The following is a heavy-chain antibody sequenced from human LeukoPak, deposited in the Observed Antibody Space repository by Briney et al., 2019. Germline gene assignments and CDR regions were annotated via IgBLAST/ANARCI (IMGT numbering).Heavy chain of an antibody. J-gene: IGHJ4*02. Sequence: SETLSLTCAVYNGFDGYYMTIVRQPPGQGLEWVGEIPYRGSGNYSPSLKGRATISINVSQRQFSLSLRSVTAADTATYYCGVYGGDWRFDFWGQGTPITVSS. D-gene: IGHD2-21*02. CDR3: GVYGGDWRFDF. CDR2: IPYRGSG. V-gene: IGHV4-34*01. CDR1: NGFDGYY.